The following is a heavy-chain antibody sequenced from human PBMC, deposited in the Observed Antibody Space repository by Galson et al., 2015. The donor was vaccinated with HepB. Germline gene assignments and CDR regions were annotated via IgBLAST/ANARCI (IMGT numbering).Heavy chain of an antibody. J-gene: IGHJ4*02. CDR1: GFTFSSYA. D-gene: IGHD6-19*01. V-gene: IGHV3-30*04. CDR2: ISYDGRNQ. Sequence: SLRLSCAASGFTFSSYAMHWVRQAPGKGLEWVTVISYDGRNQNYADSVMGRFTISRDNSKDTVYLQMSSLRADDTAVYYCARDSGYVSGWYAGRGGFDYWGQGTLVTVSS. CDR3: ARDSGYVSGWYAGRGGFDY.